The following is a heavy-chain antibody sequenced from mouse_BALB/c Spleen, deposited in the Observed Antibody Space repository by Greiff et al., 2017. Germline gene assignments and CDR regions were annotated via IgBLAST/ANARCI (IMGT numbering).Heavy chain of an antibody. V-gene: IGHV5-6-3*01. CDR1: GFTFSSYG. CDR2: INSNGGST. J-gene: IGHJ3*01. Sequence: EVMLVESGGGLVQPGGSLKLSCAASGFTFSSYGMSWVRQTPDKRLELVATINSNGGSTYYPDSVKGRFTISRDNAKNTLYLQMSSLKSEDTAMYYCAREGDYDYTWFAYWGKGLWSLSLQ. D-gene: IGHD2-4*01. CDR3: AREGDYDYTWFAY.